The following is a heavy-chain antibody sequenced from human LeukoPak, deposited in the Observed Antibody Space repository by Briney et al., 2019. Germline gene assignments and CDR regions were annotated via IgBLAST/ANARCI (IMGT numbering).Heavy chain of an antibody. D-gene: IGHD2-15*01. CDR1: GFTFDDYA. Sequence: GGSLRLSCAASGFTFDDYAMHWVRQAPGKGLEWVSLISGDGGSTYYADSVKGRFTISRDNSKNSLYLQMNSLRTEDTALCYCARGSVDCSGGTCYYYYYYMDVWGKGTTVTVSS. J-gene: IGHJ6*03. CDR3: ARGSVDCSGGTCYYYYYYMDV. V-gene: IGHV3-43*02. CDR2: ISGDGGST.